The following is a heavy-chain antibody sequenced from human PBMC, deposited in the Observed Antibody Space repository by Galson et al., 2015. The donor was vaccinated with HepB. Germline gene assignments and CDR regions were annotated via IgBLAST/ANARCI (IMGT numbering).Heavy chain of an antibody. Sequence: SVKVSCKVSGYTLTELSMHWVRQAPGKGLEWMGGFDPEDGETIYAQKFQGRVTMTEDTSTDTAYMELSSLRSEDTAVYYCATEGGSWLRVRGVSDGAFDIWGQGTMVTVSS. CDR1: GYTLTELS. J-gene: IGHJ3*02. CDR2: FDPEDGET. D-gene: IGHD3-10*01. CDR3: ATEGGSWLRVRGVSDGAFDI. V-gene: IGHV1-24*01.